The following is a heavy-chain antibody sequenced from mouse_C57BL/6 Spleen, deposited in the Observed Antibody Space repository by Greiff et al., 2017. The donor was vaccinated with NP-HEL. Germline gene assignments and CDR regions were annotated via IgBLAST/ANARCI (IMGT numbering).Heavy chain of an antibody. Sequence: QVQLQQPGAELVKPGASVKMSCKASGYTFTSYWITWVKQRPGQGLEWIGDIYPGSGSTNYNEKFKSKATLTVDKSSSTSYIPLSSLTSEDSAVYYCARLRLRFDYWGQGTTLTVSS. J-gene: IGHJ2*01. CDR3: ARLRLRFDY. CDR1: GYTFTSYW. V-gene: IGHV1-55*01. CDR2: IYPGSGST. D-gene: IGHD3-2*02.